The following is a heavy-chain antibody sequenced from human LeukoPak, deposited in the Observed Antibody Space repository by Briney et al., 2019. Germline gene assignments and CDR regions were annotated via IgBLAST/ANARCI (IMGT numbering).Heavy chain of an antibody. V-gene: IGHV3-21*01. J-gene: IGHJ4*02. CDR2: ISGSSSYI. Sequence: GGSLRLSCAASGFTFSSYSMNWVRQAPGKGLEWVSSISGSSSYIYYADSVKGRFTISRDNAKNSLYLQMNSLRAEDTAVYYCVAARGVGYWGQGTLVTVSS. D-gene: IGHD3-10*01. CDR1: GFTFSSYS. CDR3: VAARGVGY.